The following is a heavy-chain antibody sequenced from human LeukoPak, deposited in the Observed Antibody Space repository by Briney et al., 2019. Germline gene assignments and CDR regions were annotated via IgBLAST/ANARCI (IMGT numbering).Heavy chain of an antibody. CDR1: GFTFSSYS. D-gene: IGHD3-9*01. V-gene: IGHV3-21*01. Sequence: PGGSLRLSCAASGFTFSSYSMNWVRQAPGKGLECVSSINSSSSYIYYADSVRGRFTISRDNAKKSLYLQMNSLRAEDTAVYYCARDIYDILTGYYYGMDVWGQGTTVTVSS. CDR2: INSSSSYI. CDR3: ARDIYDILTGYYYGMDV. J-gene: IGHJ6*02.